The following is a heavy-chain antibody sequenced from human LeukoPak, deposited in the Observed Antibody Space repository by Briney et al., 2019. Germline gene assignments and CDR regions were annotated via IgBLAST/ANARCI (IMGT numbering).Heavy chain of an antibody. D-gene: IGHD3-16*02. Sequence: SVKVSCKASGGTFSSYAISWVRQAPGQGLEWMGGIIPIFGTANYAQKFQGRVTITADESTSIAYMELSSLRSEDTAVYYCARERVRYLNAFDIWGQGTMVTVSS. CDR3: ARERVRYLNAFDI. CDR1: GGTFSSYA. CDR2: IIPIFGTA. V-gene: IGHV1-69*01. J-gene: IGHJ3*02.